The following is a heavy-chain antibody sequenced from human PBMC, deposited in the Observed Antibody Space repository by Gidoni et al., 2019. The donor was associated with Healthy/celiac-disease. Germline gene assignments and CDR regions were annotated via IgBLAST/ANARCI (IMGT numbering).Heavy chain of an antibody. CDR1: GFSLSTSGVG. Sequence: QITLKESGPTLVKPTQTLTLTCTFSGFSLSTSGVGVGWIRQPPGKALEWLALIYWDDDKRYSPSLKSRLTITKDTSKNQVVLTMTNMDPVDTAKYYCAHSDNSGYDSGAFDYWGQGTLVTVSS. J-gene: IGHJ4*02. CDR3: AHSDNSGYDSGAFDY. CDR2: IYWDDDK. V-gene: IGHV2-5*02. D-gene: IGHD5-12*01.